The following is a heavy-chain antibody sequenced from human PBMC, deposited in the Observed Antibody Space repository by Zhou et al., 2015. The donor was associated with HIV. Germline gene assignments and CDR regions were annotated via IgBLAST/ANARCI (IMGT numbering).Heavy chain of an antibody. CDR2: IIPILGVT. J-gene: IGHJ6*02. V-gene: IGHV1-69*02. D-gene: IGHD1-26*01. Sequence: QVQLVQSGPEVRKPGSSVKVSCKASGGSFGDSSIYWVRQAPGQGLEWMGRIIPILGVTNYAQNFKGRVTMTADKSTSTAYMDLTTLRSEDTAVYYCVRQGYVLKAGAVHNYHYALDVWGQGTTVSVSS. CDR1: GGSFGDSS. CDR3: VRQGYVLKAGAVHNYHYALDV.